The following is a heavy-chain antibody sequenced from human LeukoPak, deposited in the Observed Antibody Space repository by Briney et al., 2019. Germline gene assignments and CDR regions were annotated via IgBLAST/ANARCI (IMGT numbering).Heavy chain of an antibody. V-gene: IGHV3-30*18. J-gene: IGHJ3*01. Sequence: GGSLRLSCAASEFTFNNHDMHWVRQAPGKGLEWVAAISYDGRNKYYADSVKGRFTISRDNAKNTLNLQMNSLRTEDTAVFYCAKPRDIDSWAFDVWGQGTMVTVSS. CDR2: ISYDGRNK. CDR3: AKPRDIDSWAFDV. D-gene: IGHD2-15*01. CDR1: EFTFNNHD.